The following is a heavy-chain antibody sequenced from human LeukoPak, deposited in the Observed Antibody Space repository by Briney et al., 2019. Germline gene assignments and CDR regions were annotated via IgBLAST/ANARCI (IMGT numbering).Heavy chain of an antibody. J-gene: IGHJ6*03. CDR2: TNTDGSRT. Sequence: GGSLRLSCAASGFTFSGYWLHWVRQDPGKGLVWVAHTNTDGSRTTYADSVRGRLTISRYNAKNTLYLQLNSLRVDDTAIYYCARDGTGSSPGDYFTYMDVSGKETTVTVSS. V-gene: IGHV3-74*01. CDR3: ARDGTGSSPGDYFTYMDV. D-gene: IGHD3/OR15-3a*01. CDR1: GFTFSGYW.